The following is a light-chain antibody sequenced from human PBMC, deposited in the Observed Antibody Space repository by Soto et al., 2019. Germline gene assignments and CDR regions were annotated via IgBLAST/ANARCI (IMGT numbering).Light chain of an antibody. CDR3: QHYGSCPQT. CDR2: GAS. V-gene: IGKV3-20*01. CDR1: QSVSSSY. J-gene: IGKJ1*01. Sequence: EIVLTQSPGTLSLSPGERATLSCRASQSVSSSYLAWYQQKPGQAPRLLIYGASSRGTDIPDRFSGSVSGTDCPLTISRREPADCAVFYCQHYGSCPQTFGPGTMVELK.